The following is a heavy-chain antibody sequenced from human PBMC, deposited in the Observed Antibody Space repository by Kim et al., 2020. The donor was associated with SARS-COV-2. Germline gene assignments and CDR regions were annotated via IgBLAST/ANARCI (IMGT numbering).Heavy chain of an antibody. D-gene: IGHD4-4*01. J-gene: IGHJ3*02. CDR3: AKGKGRITVTRIDAFDI. Sequence: VEGRFTISRDNSKTTLYRQMNSLRAEDTAVYYCAKGKGRITVTRIDAFDIWGQGTMVTVSS. V-gene: IGHV3-23*03.